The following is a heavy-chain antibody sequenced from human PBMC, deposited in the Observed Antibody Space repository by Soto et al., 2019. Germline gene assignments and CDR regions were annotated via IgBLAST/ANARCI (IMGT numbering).Heavy chain of an antibody. CDR1: GGSISSGNYY. D-gene: IGHD1-7*01. CDR3: ATVGTSATGLYYFVY. J-gene: IGHJ4*02. CDR2: ISYSGST. V-gene: IGHV4-30-4*01. Sequence: QVQLQESGPGLVKPSQTLSLTCTVSGGSISSGNYYWSWIRQPPGKGLEWIGFISYSGSTYYNASHTSRFTIAVGTSKNQFSLNLSFVSAANTAVYYCATVGTSATGLYYFVYWGQGTLVTVSS.